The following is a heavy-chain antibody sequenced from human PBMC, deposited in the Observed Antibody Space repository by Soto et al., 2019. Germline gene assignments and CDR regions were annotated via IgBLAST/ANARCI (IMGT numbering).Heavy chain of an antibody. CDR3: AKDRSYYDSSGSSRPYYYYGMDV. CDR1: GFTFSSYA. CDR2: ISGSGGST. D-gene: IGHD3-22*01. V-gene: IGHV3-23*01. Sequence: GGSLRLSCADSGFTFSSYAMRWVRQAPGKGLEWVSAISGSGGSTYYADSVKGRFTISRDNSKNTLYLQMNSLRAEDTAVYYCAKDRSYYDSSGSSRPYYYYGMDVWGQGTTVTVSS. J-gene: IGHJ6*02.